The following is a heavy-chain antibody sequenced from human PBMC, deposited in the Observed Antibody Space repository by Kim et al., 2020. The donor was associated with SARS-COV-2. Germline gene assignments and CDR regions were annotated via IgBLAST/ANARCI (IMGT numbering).Heavy chain of an antibody. Sequence: GGSLRLSCAASGFTVSSNYMSWVRQAPGHGLEWVSVIYSGGSTYYADSVKGRFTISRDNSKNTLYLQMNSLRAEDTAVYYCARTPPGLDAFDIWGQGTMVTVSS. J-gene: IGHJ3*02. V-gene: IGHV3-53*01. CDR2: IYSGGST. CDR1: GFTVSSNY. CDR3: ARTPPGLDAFDI. D-gene: IGHD1-1*01.